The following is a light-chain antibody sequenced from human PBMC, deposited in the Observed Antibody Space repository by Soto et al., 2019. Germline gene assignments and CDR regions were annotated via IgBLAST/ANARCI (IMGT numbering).Light chain of an antibody. CDR2: DVS. CDR1: QSVSSS. V-gene: IGKV3D-11*02. CDR3: HQRTNWHT. J-gene: IGKJ4*01. Sequence: EIVLTQSPATLSLSPGDTATLSCRASQSVSSSLAWYQQKPGQAPRLLIYDVSRRATAIPARFSGSGSGTDFTLTISILEPEDFAVYYCHQRTNWHTFGGGTKVEIK.